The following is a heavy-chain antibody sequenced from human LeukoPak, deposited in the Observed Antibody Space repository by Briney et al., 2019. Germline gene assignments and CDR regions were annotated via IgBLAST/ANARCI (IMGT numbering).Heavy chain of an antibody. CDR2: MNPNSGNT. Sequence: ASVKVPCKTSGYTFPSYDINWVRQATGQGLEWMGWMNPNSGNTGYTQKFQGRVTISRNTSITTAYMELSSLRSEDTGVYHCARGPKWTGSYYYFDYWGQGSLVTVSS. V-gene: IGHV1-8*01. CDR3: ARGPKWTGSYYYFDY. CDR1: GYTFPSYD. D-gene: IGHD1-26*01. J-gene: IGHJ4*02.